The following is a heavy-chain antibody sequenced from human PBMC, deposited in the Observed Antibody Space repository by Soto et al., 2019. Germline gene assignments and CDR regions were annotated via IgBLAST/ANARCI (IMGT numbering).Heavy chain of an antibody. CDR1: GFTFSSYW. V-gene: IGHV3-7*01. CDR3: ARDVEDSSPGYYSYYMDV. Sequence: GGSLRLSCAASGFTFSSYWMSWVRQAPGKGLEWVANIKQDGSEKYYVDSVKGRFTISRDNAKNSLYLQMNSLRAEDTAVYYCARDVEDSSPGYYSYYMDVCGQGTAVTVSS. D-gene: IGHD6-6*01. CDR2: IKQDGSEK. J-gene: IGHJ6*03.